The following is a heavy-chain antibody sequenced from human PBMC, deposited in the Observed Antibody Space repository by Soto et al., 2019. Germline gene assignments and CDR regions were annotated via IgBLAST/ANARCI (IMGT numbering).Heavy chain of an antibody. J-gene: IGHJ6*02. D-gene: IGHD5-18*01. V-gene: IGHV1-69*02. CDR3: ARTQGGGDTAMESYYYYGMDV. CDR2: IIPILGIA. CDR1: GGTFSSYT. Sequence: QVQLVQSGAEVKKPGSSVKVSCKASGGTFSSYTISWVRQAPGQGLEWMGRIIPILGIANYAQKFQGRVTITADKSTSTAYRELSSLRSEDTAVYYCARTQGGGDTAMESYYYYGMDVWGQGTTVTVSS.